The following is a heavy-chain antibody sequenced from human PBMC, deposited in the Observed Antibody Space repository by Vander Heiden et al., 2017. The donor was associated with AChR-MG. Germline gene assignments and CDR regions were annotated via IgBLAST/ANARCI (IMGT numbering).Heavy chain of an antibody. Sequence: QVQLQQWGAGLLKPSETLSLTCAVYGGSFSGYYWSWIRQPPGKGLEWIGEINHSGSTNYNPSLKSRVTISVDTSKNQFSLKLSSVTAADTAVYCCARKRAARPFDYWGQGTLVTVSS. CDR3: ARKRAARPFDY. J-gene: IGHJ4*02. V-gene: IGHV4-34*01. CDR2: INHSGST. CDR1: GGSFSGYY. D-gene: IGHD6-6*01.